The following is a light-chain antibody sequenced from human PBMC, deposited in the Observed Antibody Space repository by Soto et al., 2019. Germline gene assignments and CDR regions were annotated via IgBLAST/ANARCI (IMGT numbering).Light chain of an antibody. CDR1: QSTSRY. Sequence: DIQMTQSPSSLSASVGDRVTIMCRASQSTSRYLNWYQQKPVKAPKFLIYTASSYESAVPPRFSGSGSGTDFTLTISSLQPEDFATYYFQQSYTSPYTFGQGTKLQIK. V-gene: IGKV1-39*01. CDR3: QQSYTSPYT. J-gene: IGKJ2*01. CDR2: TAS.